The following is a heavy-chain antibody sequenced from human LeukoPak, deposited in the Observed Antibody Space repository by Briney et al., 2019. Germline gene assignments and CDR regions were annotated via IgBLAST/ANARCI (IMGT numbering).Heavy chain of an antibody. V-gene: IGHV4-4*07. CDR3: ARRNRGYSSSSGRSLNWFDP. CDR1: GGSISSYY. CDR2: IYTSGST. Sequence: PSETLSLTCTVSGGSISSYYWSWIRQPAGKGLEWIGRIYTSGSTNYNPSHKSRVTMSVDTSKNQFSLKLRSVTAADTAVYYCARRNRGYSSSSGRSLNWFDPWGQGTLVTVSS. J-gene: IGHJ5*02. D-gene: IGHD6-13*01.